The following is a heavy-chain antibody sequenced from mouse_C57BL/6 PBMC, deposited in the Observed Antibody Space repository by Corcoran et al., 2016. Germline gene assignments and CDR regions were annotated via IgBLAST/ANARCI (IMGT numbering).Heavy chain of an antibody. CDR1: GYNLTEYP. CDR3: VSEGQLRLLPVFAY. V-gene: IGHV9-1*01. J-gene: IGHJ3*01. CDR2: IYTDTGEP. D-gene: IGHD3-2*02. Sequence: QIQLVQSGPQLKKPGETVKISCKASGYNLTEYPMHYVKQAPEKGCKWMGMIYTDTGEPTFAEEFKGRFAFSLETSASTAYLQLNNLKNADTATYCCVSEGQLRLLPVFAYWGQGTLVTVSA.